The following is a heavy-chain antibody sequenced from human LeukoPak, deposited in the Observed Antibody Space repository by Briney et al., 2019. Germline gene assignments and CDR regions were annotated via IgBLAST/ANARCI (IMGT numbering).Heavy chain of an antibody. D-gene: IGHD6-6*01. Sequence: ASVKVSCKASGYTFTGYYMHWVRQAPGKGLEWMGGFDPEDGETIYAQKFQGRVTMTEDTSTDTAYMELSSLRSEDTAVYYCATSSSSSSYYYGMDVWGQGTTVTVSS. CDR2: FDPEDGET. CDR1: GYTFTGYY. CDR3: ATSSSSSSYYYGMDV. V-gene: IGHV1-24*01. J-gene: IGHJ6*02.